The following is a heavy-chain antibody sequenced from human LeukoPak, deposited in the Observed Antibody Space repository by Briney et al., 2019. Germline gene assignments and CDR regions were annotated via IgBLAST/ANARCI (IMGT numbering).Heavy chain of an antibody. CDR2: IRYDGSNQ. CDR3: AKAGRVTVAGTYYFDY. CDR1: GFTFSNYD. V-gene: IGHV3-30*02. Sequence: PGGSLRLSCAASGFTFSNYDMHWVRQAPGKGPEWVAFIRYDGSNQYYADSVKGRFTISRDNSKNTLYLQMNSLRAEDTAVYYCAKAGRVTVAGTYYFDYWGQGTLVTVSS. D-gene: IGHD6-19*01. J-gene: IGHJ4*02.